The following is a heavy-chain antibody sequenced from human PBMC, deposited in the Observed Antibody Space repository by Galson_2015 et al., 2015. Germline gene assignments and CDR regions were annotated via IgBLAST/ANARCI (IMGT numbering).Heavy chain of an antibody. CDR1: GYTFTNYA. V-gene: IGHV7-4-1*02. CDR2: INTNNGNP. J-gene: IGHJ6*03. D-gene: IGHD6-13*01. Sequence: SVKVSCKGSGYTFTNYAMNWVRQAPGQGLEWMGWINTNNGNPTYAQGFTGRFVFSLDTSVSTAYLQISSLKAEDTAVYYCARDRSSSRQSLVYSYMDGSGNGTAVTVSS. CDR3: ARDRSSSRQSLVYSYMDG.